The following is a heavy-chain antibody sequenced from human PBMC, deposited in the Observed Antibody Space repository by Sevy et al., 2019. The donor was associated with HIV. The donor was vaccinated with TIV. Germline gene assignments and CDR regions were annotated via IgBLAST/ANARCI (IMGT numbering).Heavy chain of an antibody. Sequence: ASVKVSCKASGYTFSSYGISWVRRAPGQGLEWMGWISDYNGYTNYAHKFQGRVTMSTETSTRTAYMELRSLRSDDTAVYFCAREGYYYRSGTYRPPNYYGMDVWGQGTVVTVSS. CDR2: ISDYNGYT. D-gene: IGHD3-10*01. J-gene: IGHJ6*02. CDR1: GYTFSSYG. V-gene: IGHV1-18*01. CDR3: AREGYYYRSGTYRPPNYYGMDV.